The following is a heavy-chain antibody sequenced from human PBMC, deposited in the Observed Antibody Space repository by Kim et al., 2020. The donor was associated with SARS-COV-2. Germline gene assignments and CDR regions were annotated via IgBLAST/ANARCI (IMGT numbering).Heavy chain of an antibody. D-gene: IGHD3-3*01. Sequence: SETLSLTCAVYGGSFSGYYWSWIRQPPGKGLEWIGEINHSGSTNYKPSLKSRVTISVDTSKNQFSLKLSSVTAADTAVYYCARGRSYYDFWSGWYYFDY. CDR2: INHSGST. J-gene: IGHJ4*01. CDR1: GGSFSGYY. V-gene: IGHV4-34*01. CDR3: ARGRSYYDFWSGWYYFDY.